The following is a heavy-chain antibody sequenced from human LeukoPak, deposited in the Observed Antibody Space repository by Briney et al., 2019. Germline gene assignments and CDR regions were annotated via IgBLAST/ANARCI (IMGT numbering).Heavy chain of an antibody. Sequence: PGRSLRLSCAASGFTFSNYAFHWVRQAPGKGLEWVALTSYDGSKKYYADSVKGRFTLSRDNSKNTLSLQMNSLRAEDTAVYYCARVDSSDWNAYFYYLDVWGKGTTVTVSS. J-gene: IGHJ6*03. CDR1: GFTFSNYA. CDR2: TSYDGSKK. D-gene: IGHD6-19*01. CDR3: ARVDSSDWNAYFYYLDV. V-gene: IGHV3-30*04.